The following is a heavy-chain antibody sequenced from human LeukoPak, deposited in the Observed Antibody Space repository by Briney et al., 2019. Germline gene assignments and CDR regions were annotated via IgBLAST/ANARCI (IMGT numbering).Heavy chain of an antibody. CDR2: IYYSGST. CDR3: ASFGELRAFDY. Sequence: SETLSLTCTVSGGSISSYYWSWIRQPPGKGLEWIGYIYYSGSTNYNPSLKSRVTISVVTSKNQFSLKLSSVTAADTAVYYGASFGELRAFDYWGQGTLVTVSS. D-gene: IGHD1-26*01. J-gene: IGHJ4*02. CDR1: GGSISSYY. V-gene: IGHV4-59*08.